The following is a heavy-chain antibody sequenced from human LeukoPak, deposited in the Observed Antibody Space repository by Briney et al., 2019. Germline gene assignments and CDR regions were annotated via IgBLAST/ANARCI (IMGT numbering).Heavy chain of an antibody. CDR2: IKQDGSES. Sequence: PGGSLRLSCAASGFTFSSYWMSWVRQAPGKGLEWLANIKQDGSESYYVDSVKGRFTISRDNAKNSLYLQMNSLRAEDTAVYYCARDHVSNSRFDYWGQGTLVTVSS. J-gene: IGHJ4*02. CDR1: GFTFSSYW. D-gene: IGHD4-23*01. CDR3: ARDHVSNSRFDY. V-gene: IGHV3-7*01.